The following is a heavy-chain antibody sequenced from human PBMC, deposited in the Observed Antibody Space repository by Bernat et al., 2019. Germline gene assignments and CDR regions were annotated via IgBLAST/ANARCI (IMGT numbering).Heavy chain of an antibody. D-gene: IGHD3-10*01. Sequence: QVQLVEPGGGVVQPGRSLRLSCAASGFTFSSYGMHWVRQAPGKGLEWVAVISYDGSNKYYADSVKGRFTISRDNSNNTLYLQMNSTRAEDTAVYYCAKTVLLWFGEPLDYWGQGTLVTVSS. CDR2: ISYDGSNK. V-gene: IGHV3-30*18. CDR1: GFTFSSYG. J-gene: IGHJ4*02. CDR3: AKTVLLWFGEPLDY.